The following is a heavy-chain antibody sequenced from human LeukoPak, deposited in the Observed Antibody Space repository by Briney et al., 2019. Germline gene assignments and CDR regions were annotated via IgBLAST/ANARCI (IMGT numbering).Heavy chain of an antibody. Sequence: PGGSLRLSCGASGFTFSSYAMTWVRQAPGKGLEWVSDISGSGGSTNYADSVVGRFTISRDNSNNTLYLQMNSLRVEDTAVYYCAKDGAWAGSGSYFDYWGQGTLVTVSS. CDR2: ISGSGGST. V-gene: IGHV3-23*01. D-gene: IGHD3-10*01. CDR1: GFTFSSYA. J-gene: IGHJ4*02. CDR3: AKDGAWAGSGSYFDY.